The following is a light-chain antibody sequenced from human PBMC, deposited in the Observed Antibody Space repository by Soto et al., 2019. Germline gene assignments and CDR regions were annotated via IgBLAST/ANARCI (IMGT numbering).Light chain of an antibody. V-gene: IGLV1-40*01. CDR2: GNS. J-gene: IGLJ2*01. CDR3: QSHDTTLSGHVV. Sequence: QSVLTQPPSVSGAPGQRVTISCTGSSSNIGAGYDVHWYQQVPGTAPKLLIYGNSNRPSGVPDRLSGSKSGTSASLAIIGLQAEDEADYYCQSHDTTLSGHVVFGGGTKVTVL. CDR1: SSNIGAGYD.